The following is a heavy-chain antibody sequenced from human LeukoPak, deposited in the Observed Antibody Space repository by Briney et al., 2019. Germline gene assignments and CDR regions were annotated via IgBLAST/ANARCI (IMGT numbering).Heavy chain of an antibody. V-gene: IGHV3-53*01. CDR2: IYSGGST. Sequence: GGSLRLSCAASGFTVSSNYMSWVRRAPGKGLEWVSVIYSGGSTYYADSVKGRFTISRDNSKNTLYLQMNSLRAEDTAVYYCAKLMVRGVISDNWFDPWGQGTLVTVSS. CDR1: GFTVSSNY. J-gene: IGHJ5*02. D-gene: IGHD3-10*01. CDR3: AKLMVRGVISDNWFDP.